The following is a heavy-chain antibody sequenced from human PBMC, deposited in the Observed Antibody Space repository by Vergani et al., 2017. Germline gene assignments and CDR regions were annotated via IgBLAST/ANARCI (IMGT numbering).Heavy chain of an antibody. CDR1: GFTFSSYE. CDR3: ARDLLGGNYIRYFDL. D-gene: IGHD4-23*01. Sequence: EVQLVESGGGLVQPGGSLRLSCAASGFTFSSYEMNWVRQAPGKGLEWVSYISSSGSTIYYADSVKGRFTISRDNAKNSLYLQMNSLRAEDTAVYYCARDLLGGNYIRYFDLWGRGTLVTVSS. V-gene: IGHV3-48*03. CDR2: ISSSGSTI. J-gene: IGHJ2*01.